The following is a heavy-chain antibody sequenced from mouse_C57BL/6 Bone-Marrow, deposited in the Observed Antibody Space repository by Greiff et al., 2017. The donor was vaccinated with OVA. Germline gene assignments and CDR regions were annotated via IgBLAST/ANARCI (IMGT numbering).Heavy chain of an antibody. CDR1: GYTFTSYW. J-gene: IGHJ3*01. V-gene: IGHV1-72*01. CDR3: AREMDDYDEGAWFAY. CDR2: IDPNSGGT. Sequence: QVQLQQPGAELVKPGASVKLSCKASGYTFTSYWMHWVKQRPGRGLEWIGRIDPNSGGTKYNEKFKSKATLTVDKPSSTAYMQISSLTSEDSAVYYCAREMDDYDEGAWFAYWGQGTLVTVSA. D-gene: IGHD2-4*01.